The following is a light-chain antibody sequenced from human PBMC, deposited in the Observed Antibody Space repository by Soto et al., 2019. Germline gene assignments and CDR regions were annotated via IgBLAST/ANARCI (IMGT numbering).Light chain of an antibody. CDR1: SSNIGSNT. CDR3: AAWDDSLAGYV. CDR2: SNN. V-gene: IGLV1-44*01. J-gene: IGLJ1*01. Sequence: QSVLTQPPSASGTPGQGVTISCSGSSSNIGSNTVSWYQQFPGTAPKLLIYSNNLRPSGVSDRFSGSKSGTSASLAISGLQSEDEADYYCAAWDDSLAGYVFGTGTKLTVL.